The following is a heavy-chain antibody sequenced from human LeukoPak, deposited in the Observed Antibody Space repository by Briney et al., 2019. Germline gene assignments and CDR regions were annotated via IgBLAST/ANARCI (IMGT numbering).Heavy chain of an antibody. J-gene: IGHJ4*02. Sequence: GGLLRLSCAASGFTFSSYDMHWVRQATGKGLEWVSAIGCAANTYYAGSLTGRFNISRENANKSLYLQMNSLRAGDTGVYYCARGDSLTGYEYWGQGTVVPLSS. CDR3: ARGDSLTGYEY. CDR2: IGCAANT. CDR1: GFTFSSYD. V-gene: IGHV3-13*04. D-gene: IGHD3-9*01.